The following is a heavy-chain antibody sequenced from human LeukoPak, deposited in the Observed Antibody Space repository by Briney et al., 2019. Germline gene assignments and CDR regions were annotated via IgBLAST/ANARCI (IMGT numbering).Heavy chain of an antibody. J-gene: IGHJ4*02. D-gene: IGHD3-22*01. Sequence: GGSLRLSCAASGFTFSSYGMHWVRQAPGKGLEWVAVIRYDGSNKYYADSVKGRFTISRDNSKNTLYLQMNSLRAEDTAVYYCAKPMYYYDSSGTPFDYWGQGTLVTVSS. V-gene: IGHV3-30*02. CDR1: GFTFSSYG. CDR2: IRYDGSNK. CDR3: AKPMYYYDSSGTPFDY.